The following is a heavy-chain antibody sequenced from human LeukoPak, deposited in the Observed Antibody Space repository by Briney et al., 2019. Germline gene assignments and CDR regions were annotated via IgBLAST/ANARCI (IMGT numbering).Heavy chain of an antibody. D-gene: IGHD3-22*01. Sequence: GESLKISCKGSGYSFTSYWIGWVRQMPGKGLEWMGIIYPADSDTRYSPSFQGQVTISADKSISTAYLQWSSLKASDTAMYYCARGFEGSYYDSSGYYLDYWGQGTLVTVSS. CDR1: GYSFTSYW. V-gene: IGHV5-51*01. J-gene: IGHJ4*02. CDR3: ARGFEGSYYDSSGYYLDY. CDR2: IYPADSDT.